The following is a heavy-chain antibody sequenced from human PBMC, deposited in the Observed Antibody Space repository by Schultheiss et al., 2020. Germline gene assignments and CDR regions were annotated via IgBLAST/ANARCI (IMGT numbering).Heavy chain of an antibody. Sequence: SETLSLTCAVYGGSFSGYYWSWIRQPPGKGLEWIGRIYTSGSTNYNPSLKSRVTISVDKSKNQFSLKLSSVTAADTAVYYCARDVEQQLVLWGQGTLVTVSS. J-gene: IGHJ4*02. CDR1: GGSFSGYY. CDR3: ARDVEQQLVL. D-gene: IGHD6-13*01. V-gene: IGHV4-59*10. CDR2: IYTSGST.